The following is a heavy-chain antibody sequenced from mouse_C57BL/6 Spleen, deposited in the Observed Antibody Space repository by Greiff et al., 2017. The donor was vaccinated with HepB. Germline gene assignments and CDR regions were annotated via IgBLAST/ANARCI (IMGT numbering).Heavy chain of an antibody. V-gene: IGHV1-76*01. CDR3: ASPSSGYGFAY. D-gene: IGHD3-2*02. J-gene: IGHJ3*01. Sequence: VQLQQSGAELVRPGASVKLSCKASGYTFTDYYINWVKQRPGQGLEWIARIYPGSGNTYYNEKFKGKATLTAEKSSSTAYMQLSSLTSEDSAVYVCASPSSGYGFAYWGQGTLVTVSA. CDR2: IYPGSGNT. CDR1: GYTFTDYY.